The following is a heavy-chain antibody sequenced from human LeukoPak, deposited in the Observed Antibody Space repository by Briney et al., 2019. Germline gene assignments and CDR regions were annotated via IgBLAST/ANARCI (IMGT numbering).Heavy chain of an antibody. CDR1: GFTFSSYA. CDR3: AKSTVRGGGDY. V-gene: IGHV3-23*01. CDR2: ISGSGGST. Sequence: GGSLRLSCAASGFTFSSYAMSWVRQAPGKGLEWVSAISGSGGSTYYADHVKGRFTHSRDNSKNTLYLQMNSLRAEDPAVYYCAKSTVRGGGDYWGQGILVTVPS. D-gene: IGHD3-10*01. J-gene: IGHJ4*02.